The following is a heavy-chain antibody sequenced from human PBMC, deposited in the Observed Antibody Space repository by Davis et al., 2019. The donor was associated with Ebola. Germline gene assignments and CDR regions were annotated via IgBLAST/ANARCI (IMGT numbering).Heavy chain of an antibody. Sequence: PGGSLRLSCAASGFTFGNFWMSWVRQAPAKGLEWVANIKQDGSEKYYVDSVKGRFTISRDNAKNSLYLQMNSLRAEDTAVYYCARGGTLDYWGQGTLVTVSS. CDR1: GFTFGNFW. J-gene: IGHJ4*02. V-gene: IGHV3-7*03. CDR2: IKQDGSEK. D-gene: IGHD2-15*01. CDR3: ARGGTLDY.